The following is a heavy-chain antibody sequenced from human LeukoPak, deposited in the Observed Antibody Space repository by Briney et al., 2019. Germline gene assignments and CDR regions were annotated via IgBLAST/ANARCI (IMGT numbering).Heavy chain of an antibody. CDR3: ARGIGEQPVLYGMDV. V-gene: IGHV4-34*01. CDR2: INHSGST. D-gene: IGHD6-6*01. CDR1: GGSFSGYY. Sequence: SETLSLTCAVYGGSFSGYYWSWIRQPPGKGLEWIGEINHSGSTNYNPSLKSRVTISVDTSKNQFSLKLSSVTAADTAVYYCARGIGEQPVLYGMDVWGQGTTVTVSS. J-gene: IGHJ6*02.